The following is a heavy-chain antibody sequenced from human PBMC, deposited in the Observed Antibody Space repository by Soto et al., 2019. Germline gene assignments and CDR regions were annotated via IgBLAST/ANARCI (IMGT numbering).Heavy chain of an antibody. Sequence: EVQLVESGGGLVLPGVSLRLSCAASGFTFSRYWMHWVRQAPGKGLVWVSRISSYGSDTHYADSVKGRFTISRDNAKNTLYLQMNSLRADDTAVYYCASNYAYAEGYYWYGIGVWGQGTTVSVSS. CDR1: GFTFSRYW. D-gene: IGHD3-16*01. CDR3: ASNYAYAEGYYWYGIGV. J-gene: IGHJ6*02. V-gene: IGHV3-74*01. CDR2: ISSYGSDT.